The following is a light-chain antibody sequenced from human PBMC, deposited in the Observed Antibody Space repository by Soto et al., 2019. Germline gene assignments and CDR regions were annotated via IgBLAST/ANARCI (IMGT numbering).Light chain of an antibody. V-gene: IGKV3-15*01. Sequence: EIVMTQSPATLSVSPGERATLSCRASQSVSSNLAWYQQKPGQAPRLLIYGAYTRATGIPARFSGSGSGTEFTLTLSSLQSEDFAVYYCQQYNNWPGWTFGQGTKVEIK. J-gene: IGKJ1*01. CDR1: QSVSSN. CDR2: GAY. CDR3: QQYNNWPGWT.